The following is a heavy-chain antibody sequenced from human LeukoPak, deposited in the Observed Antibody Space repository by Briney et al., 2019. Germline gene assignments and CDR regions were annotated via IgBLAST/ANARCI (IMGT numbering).Heavy chain of an antibody. Sequence: PGGSLRLSCEVSGFTFSSYAMHWVRQAPGKGLEWVAVISSDGSKKDYADSVKGRFTISRDNSKNTLYLQMNSLRAEDTAVYYCAREMVFYYYYMDVWGKGTTVTVSS. CDR3: AREMVFYYYYMDV. J-gene: IGHJ6*03. CDR1: GFTFSSYA. CDR2: ISSDGSKK. D-gene: IGHD2-8*01. V-gene: IGHV3-30*04.